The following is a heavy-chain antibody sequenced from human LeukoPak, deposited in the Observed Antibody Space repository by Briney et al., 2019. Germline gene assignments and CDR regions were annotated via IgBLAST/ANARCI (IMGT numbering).Heavy chain of an antibody. CDR3: ARGTISGQDYYSMDV. CDR1: GYTFTSYG. Sequence: GASVKVSCKASGYTFTSYGINWVRQAPGQGLEWMGWISAYNGKTNYAQKLQGRVTMTTDTSTSTVYMELRSLRSDDTAVYYCARGTISGQDYYSMDVWGKGTTVTVSS. J-gene: IGHJ6*03. D-gene: IGHD2-15*01. CDR2: ISAYNGKT. V-gene: IGHV1-18*01.